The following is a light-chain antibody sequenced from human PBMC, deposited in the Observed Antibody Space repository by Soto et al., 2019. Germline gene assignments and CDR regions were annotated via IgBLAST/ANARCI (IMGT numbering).Light chain of an antibody. J-gene: IGLJ3*02. CDR1: TGAVTSGFY. CDR2: STS. CDR3: LLYIGGGWV. Sequence: QAVVTQEPSLTVSPGGTVTLTCASSTGAVTSGFYPNWFQQKPGQAPRALIYSTSNKYSWTPARFSGSLLGGEAALTLSGVQPEDEAEYYCLLYIGGGWVFGGGTQLTVL. V-gene: IGLV7-43*01.